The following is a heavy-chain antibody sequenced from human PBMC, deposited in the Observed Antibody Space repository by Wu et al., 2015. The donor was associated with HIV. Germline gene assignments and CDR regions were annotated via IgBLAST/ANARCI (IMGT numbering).Heavy chain of an antibody. D-gene: IGHD6-19*01. V-gene: IGHV1-18*01. CDR1: GGTFSSYA. CDR2: INTKNGNI. Sequence: QVQLVQSGAEVKKPGSSVKVSCKASGGTFSSYAISWVRQAPGQGLECMGCINTKNGNIHYAQKFQGRVTMTSDTSTNTAYMELRSLRSDDTAKYYCARVSLGAVAGNWFDPWGQGTLVTVSS. J-gene: IGHJ5*02. CDR3: ARVSLGAVAGNWFDP.